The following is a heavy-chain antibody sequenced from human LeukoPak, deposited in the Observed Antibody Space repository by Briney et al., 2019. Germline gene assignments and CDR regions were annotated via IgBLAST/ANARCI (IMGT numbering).Heavy chain of an antibody. CDR2: ISSSSSTI. CDR1: GFTFSSYS. D-gene: IGHD4-17*01. J-gene: IGHJ4*02. CDR3: ASEGYGDYGGY. Sequence: PGGSLRLSCAASGFTFSSYSMNWVRQAPGKGLEWVSYISSSSSTIYYADSVKGRFTISRDNAKNSLYLQMNSLRAEDTAVYYCASEGYGDYGGYWGQGTLVTVSS. V-gene: IGHV3-48*01.